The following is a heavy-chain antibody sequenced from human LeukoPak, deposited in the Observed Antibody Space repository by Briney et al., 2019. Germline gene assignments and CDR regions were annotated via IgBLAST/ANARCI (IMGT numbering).Heavy chain of an antibody. D-gene: IGHD4-17*01. Sequence: PSETLSLTCTVSGGSISSYYWSWIRQPPGKGLEWIGYIYYSGSANYNPSLKSRVTISVDTSKNQFSLKLSSVTAADTAVYYCARDDYGDFQGAFDIWGQGTMVTVSS. V-gene: IGHV4-59*01. CDR3: ARDDYGDFQGAFDI. CDR1: GGSISSYY. J-gene: IGHJ3*02. CDR2: IYYSGSA.